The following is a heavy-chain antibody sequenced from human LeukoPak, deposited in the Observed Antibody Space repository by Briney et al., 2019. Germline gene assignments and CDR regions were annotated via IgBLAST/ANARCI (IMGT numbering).Heavy chain of an antibody. CDR1: GFTVSSNY. CDR2: IYSGGST. Sequence: PGGSLRLSCAASGFTVSSNYMSWVRQAPGKGLEWVSIIYSGGSTYYADSVKGRFTISRDNFKNTLYLQMNSLRVEDTAVYYCAGITFGGARGAFDIWGQGTMVTVSS. D-gene: IGHD3-16*01. V-gene: IGHV3-66*01. J-gene: IGHJ3*02. CDR3: AGITFGGARGAFDI.